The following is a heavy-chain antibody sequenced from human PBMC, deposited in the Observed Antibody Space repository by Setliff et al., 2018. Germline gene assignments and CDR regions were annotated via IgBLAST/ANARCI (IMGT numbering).Heavy chain of an antibody. V-gene: IGHV1-18*03. J-gene: IGHJ5*02. CDR1: GYTFTSYG. CDR2: ISGYNGNT. CDR3: ARVRSPALLAITNNWFDP. Sequence: GASVKVSCKASGYTFTSYGISWVRQAPGQGLEWMGWISGYNGNTNYAQNLQGRVTMTTDTSTSAAYMELRSLTSDDMAVYYCARVRSPALLAITNNWFDPWGQGTLVTVSS. D-gene: IGHD3-3*01.